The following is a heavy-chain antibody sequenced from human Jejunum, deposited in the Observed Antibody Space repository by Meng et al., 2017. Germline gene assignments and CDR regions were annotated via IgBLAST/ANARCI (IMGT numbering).Heavy chain of an antibody. J-gene: IGHJ4*02. Sequence: SETLSLTCTVSGGSISSDTHRRSWIRQSAGKGLEWIGRIFASGSTNYNPSLKSRVTMSVDTSNNLFSLKLSSVTAADTATYYCVRGIGPTVTAGAYWGQGTLVTVSS. CDR1: GGSISSDTHR. D-gene: IGHD4-17*01. CDR2: IFASGST. V-gene: IGHV4-61*02. CDR3: VRGIGPTVTAGAY.